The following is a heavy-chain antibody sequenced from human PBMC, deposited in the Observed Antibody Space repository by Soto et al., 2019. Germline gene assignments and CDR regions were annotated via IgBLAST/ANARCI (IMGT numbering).Heavy chain of an antibody. D-gene: IGHD1-26*01. CDR2: IYSSGST. V-gene: IGHV4-59*01. Sequence: QVQLQESGPGLVKPSETLSLTCTVSGGSISSYYWSWIRQPPGKGLEWIGYIYSSGSTNYNPSLKSRVIISVDTSKNQFALKLSSVTAADTAVYYCARDQIVGASNWFDPWGQGTLVTVSS. CDR1: GGSISSYY. J-gene: IGHJ5*02. CDR3: ARDQIVGASNWFDP.